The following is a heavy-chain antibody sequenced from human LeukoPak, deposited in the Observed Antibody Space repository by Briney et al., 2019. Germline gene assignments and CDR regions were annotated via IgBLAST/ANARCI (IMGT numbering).Heavy chain of an antibody. J-gene: IGHJ4*02. CDR3: AREISGSYYDYFHY. CDR2: ISSNGGST. Sequence: PGGSLRLSCAASGFTFSSYAMHWVRQAPGKGLEYVSAISSNGGSTYYANSVKGRFTISRDNSKNTLYLQMGSLRAEDMAVYYCAREISGSYYDYFHYWGQGTLVTVSS. V-gene: IGHV3-64*01. CDR1: GFTFSSYA. D-gene: IGHD1-26*01.